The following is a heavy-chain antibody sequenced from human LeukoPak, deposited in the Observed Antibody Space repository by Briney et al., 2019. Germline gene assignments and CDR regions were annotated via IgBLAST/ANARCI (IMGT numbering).Heavy chain of an antibody. CDR2: MNPNSGNT. Sequence: ASVKVSCTTSGYTFTSYDINWVRQATGQGLEWMGWMNPNSGNTGYAQKFQGRVTMTRNTSISTAYMELSSLRSEDTAVYYCARGLRYCTNGVCYTLGAYWFDPWGQGTLVTVSS. V-gene: IGHV1-8*01. CDR3: ARGLRYCTNGVCYTLGAYWFDP. D-gene: IGHD2-8*01. CDR1: GYTFTSYD. J-gene: IGHJ5*02.